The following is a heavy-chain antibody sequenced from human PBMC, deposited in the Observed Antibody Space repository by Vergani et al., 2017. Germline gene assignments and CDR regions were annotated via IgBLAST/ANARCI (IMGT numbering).Heavy chain of an antibody. CDR2: IYSSGST. Sequence: QVQLQESGPGLAKPSQTLSLTCTVSGGSISSGGYFWSWIRQPAGKRLEWIGRIYSSGSTDYNPSLKSRVTISLDTSKNQFSLRLSSVTAADTAVYYCARDTTYDYILDSWGQGTLVTVSS. CDR3: ARDTTYDYILDS. CDR1: GGSISSGGYF. J-gene: IGHJ4*02. D-gene: IGHD3-9*01. V-gene: IGHV4-61*02.